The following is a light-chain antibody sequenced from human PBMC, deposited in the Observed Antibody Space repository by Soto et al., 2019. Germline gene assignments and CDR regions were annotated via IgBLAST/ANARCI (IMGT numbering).Light chain of an antibody. CDR2: AAS. Sequence: EIVMTQSPVTLSVSPGERATLSCRASHSVGNNLAWYQQKPGQAPRLLIYAASTRATGIPARFSGSGSGTEFTLSISSLQPEDFAVYFCHQYNTWPPRTFGQGTKVEIK. J-gene: IGKJ1*01. CDR3: HQYNTWPPRT. V-gene: IGKV3-15*01. CDR1: HSVGNN.